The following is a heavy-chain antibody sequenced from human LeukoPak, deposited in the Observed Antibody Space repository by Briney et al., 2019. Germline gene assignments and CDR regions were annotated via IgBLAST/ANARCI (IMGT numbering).Heavy chain of an antibody. D-gene: IGHD1-26*01. V-gene: IGHV3-48*03. CDR1: GFTFSSYE. CDR2: ISTSTTTI. J-gene: IGHJ4*02. Sequence: GGSLRLSCAASGFTFSSYEMNWVRQAPGKGLEWISYISTSTTTIYYANSVKGRFTISRDNAKKSLYLQMNSLRVEDTGVYYCASWGEGALDNWGQGTLVTVSS. CDR3: ASWGEGALDN.